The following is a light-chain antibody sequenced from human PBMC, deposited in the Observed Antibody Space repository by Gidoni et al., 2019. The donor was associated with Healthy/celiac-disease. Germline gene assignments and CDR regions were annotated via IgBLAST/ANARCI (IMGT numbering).Light chain of an antibody. Sequence: DIVMTQSPDSLAVSLGERATINSKSSQSVLYSTNNKNYLAWYQQKPGKPPKLLIYWASTRESGVPDRFSGSWSGTDFTLTISILQAEDVAFYYCQQYYSTPCSFGQGTKLEIK. CDR1: QSVLYSTNNKNY. J-gene: IGKJ2*04. CDR3: QQYYSTPCS. CDR2: WAS. V-gene: IGKV4-1*01.